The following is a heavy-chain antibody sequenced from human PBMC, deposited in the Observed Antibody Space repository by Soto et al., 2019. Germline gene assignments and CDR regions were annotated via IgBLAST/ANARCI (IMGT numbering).Heavy chain of an antibody. D-gene: IGHD3-22*01. Sequence: ASVKVSCKASGYTFTSYGMSWVRQAPGQGLEWMGWISAYNGNTNYAQKFQGRVTMTRDTSTSTVYMELSSLRSEDTAVYYCARDGGYYDSSGYYLVNLHFDYWGQGTLVTVSS. CDR3: ARDGGYYDSSGYYLVNLHFDY. CDR2: ISAYNGNT. CDR1: GYTFTSYG. J-gene: IGHJ4*02. V-gene: IGHV1-18*01.